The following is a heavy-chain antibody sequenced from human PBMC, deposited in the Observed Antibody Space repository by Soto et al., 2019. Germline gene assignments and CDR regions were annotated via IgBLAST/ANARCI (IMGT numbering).Heavy chain of an antibody. CDR1: GFTFSRYW. CDR2: ISSDGSSI. V-gene: IGHV3-74*01. Sequence: EVQVVESGGGLVQPGGSLRLSCAGSGFTFSRYWMHWVRQAPGKGLVWVSRISSDGSSISYADSVKGRLTISRDNAKNTLYLQMNSLRAEDTAVYYCTRSLAYGDLDFWGQGTLVTVSS. D-gene: IGHD2-21*01. J-gene: IGHJ4*02. CDR3: TRSLAYGDLDF.